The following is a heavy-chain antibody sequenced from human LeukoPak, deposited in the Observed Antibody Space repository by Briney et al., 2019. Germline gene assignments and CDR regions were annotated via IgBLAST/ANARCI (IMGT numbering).Heavy chain of an antibody. J-gene: IGHJ4*02. CDR2: ISDSGGRT. D-gene: IGHD3-22*01. CDR1: GITLSNYG. CDR3: AKRGVVIRVILVGFHKEAYYFDS. Sequence: GGSLRLSCAVSGITLSNYGMTWVRQAPGKGLEWVAGISDSGGRTNYADSVKGRFTISRYNPKNTIYLQMNSLRAEDTAVYFCAKRGVVIRVILVGFHKEAYYFDSWGQGALVAVSS. V-gene: IGHV3-23*01.